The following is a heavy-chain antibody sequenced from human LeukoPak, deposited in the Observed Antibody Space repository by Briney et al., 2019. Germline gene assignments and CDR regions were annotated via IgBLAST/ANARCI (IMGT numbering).Heavy chain of an antibody. D-gene: IGHD3-16*02. V-gene: IGHV5-51*01. J-gene: IGHJ4*02. CDR2: IYPGDSDT. Sequence: GESLKISCKGSGYSFTNYWIGWVRQMPGKGLEWKGIIYPGDSDTTYSPSFQGQVTIAADKSISTAYLQWSSLKASDTAMYYCARVTFGGVIGPFDYWGQGTLVTVSS. CDR3: ARVTFGGVIGPFDY. CDR1: GYSFTNYW.